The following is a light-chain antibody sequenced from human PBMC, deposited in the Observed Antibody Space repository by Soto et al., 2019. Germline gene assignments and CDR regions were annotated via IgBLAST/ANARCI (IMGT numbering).Light chain of an antibody. Sequence: DIQMTQSPSTLSACVGDRVTITCRASESMSNCLAWYQQKPGKAPKLLISGASSLQSGVPSRFSGSASGTEFTLTISSLQPDDIATYYCQQCHRYLTFGQGTKVDI. CDR2: GAS. CDR1: ESMSNC. J-gene: IGKJ1*01. CDR3: QQCHRYLT. V-gene: IGKV1-5*01.